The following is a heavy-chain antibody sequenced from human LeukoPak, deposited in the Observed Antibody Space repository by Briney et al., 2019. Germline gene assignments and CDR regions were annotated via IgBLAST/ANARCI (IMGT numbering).Heavy chain of an antibody. J-gene: IGHJ6*02. D-gene: IGHD2-21*02. V-gene: IGHV3-7*03. CDR1: GFTFSSYW. CDR2: IKQDGSEK. CDR3: AKDLGDSYYYYYGMDV. Sequence: GGSLRLSCVASGFTFSSYWMNWVRLAPGKGLEWVANIKQDGSEKYYVDSVKGRFTISRDNAKNSLYLQMNSLRAEDTALYYCAKDLGDSYYYYYGMDVWGQGTTVTVSS.